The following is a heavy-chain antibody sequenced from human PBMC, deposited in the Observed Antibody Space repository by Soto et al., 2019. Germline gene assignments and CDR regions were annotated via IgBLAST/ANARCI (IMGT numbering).Heavy chain of an antibody. J-gene: IGHJ6*02. CDR1: GDSVSSNSAA. D-gene: IGHD2-21*01. V-gene: IGHV6-1*01. Sequence: SQTLALACGISGDSVSSNSAACNWIRQSPSRGLELLGRTYYRSKWYNDYAVSVKSRITINPDTSKNQFSLQLNSVTPEDTAVYYCARAYYYYYGMDVWGQGTTVTVSS. CDR3: ARAYYYYYGMDV. CDR2: TYYRSKWYN.